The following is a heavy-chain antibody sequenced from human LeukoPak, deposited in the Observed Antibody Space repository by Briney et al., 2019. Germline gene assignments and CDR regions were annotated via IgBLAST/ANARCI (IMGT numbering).Heavy chain of an antibody. Sequence: PSETLSLTCTVSGYSISSGYYWGWIRQPPGKGLEWIGSIYHSGSTYYNPSLKSRVTISVDTSKNQFSLKLSSVTAADTAVYYCARAPTVVTSFGYWGQGTLVTVSS. CDR2: IYHSGST. J-gene: IGHJ4*02. CDR1: GYSISSGYY. D-gene: IGHD4-23*01. V-gene: IGHV4-38-2*02. CDR3: ARAPTVVTSFGY.